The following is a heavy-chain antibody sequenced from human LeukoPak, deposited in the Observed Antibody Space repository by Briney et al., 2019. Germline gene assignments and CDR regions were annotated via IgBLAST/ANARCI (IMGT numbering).Heavy chain of an antibody. CDR3: ARGVYGSGTYNDFDI. CDR1: ELSVSDNY. V-gene: IGHV3-66*01. CDR2: LYSSGNT. Sequence: PGGSLRLSCAASELSVSDNYMSWVRQAPGKGLEWVSILYSSGNTYYTDSVKGRFTISRDTSKNTLYLQINSLRAEDTAVYYCARGVYGSGTYNDFDIWGQGTMVTVCS. D-gene: IGHD3-10*01. J-gene: IGHJ3*02.